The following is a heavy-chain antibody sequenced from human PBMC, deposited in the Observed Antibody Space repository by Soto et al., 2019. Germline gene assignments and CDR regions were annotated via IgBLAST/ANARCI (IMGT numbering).Heavy chain of an antibody. Sequence: QVQLVQSGAEVKKPGASVKVSCMASGYTFTSYGISWVRQAPGQGLEWMGWISAYNGNTNYAQKLQGRATMTTDTSTSTAYMELRSLRSDDTAVYYCARDGNHDSSGVYYGMDVWGQGTTVTVSS. CDR2: ISAYNGNT. V-gene: IGHV1-18*04. D-gene: IGHD3-22*01. CDR3: ARDGNHDSSGVYYGMDV. J-gene: IGHJ6*02. CDR1: GYTFTSYG.